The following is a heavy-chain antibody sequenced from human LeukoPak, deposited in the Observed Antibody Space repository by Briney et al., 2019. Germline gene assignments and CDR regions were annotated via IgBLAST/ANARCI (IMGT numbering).Heavy chain of an antibody. Sequence: GGSLRLSCAASGFTLSSSAMTWVRQAPGKGLEWVSAISGRGGSTHYTDSVKGRFTISRDNSKNTVYLQMNSLRAEDTAVYYCAKAPAVAGFLNWFDPWGQGTLVTVSS. CDR2: ISGRGGST. V-gene: IGHV3-23*01. CDR1: GFTLSSSA. CDR3: AKAPAVAGFLNWFDP. J-gene: IGHJ5*02. D-gene: IGHD6-19*01.